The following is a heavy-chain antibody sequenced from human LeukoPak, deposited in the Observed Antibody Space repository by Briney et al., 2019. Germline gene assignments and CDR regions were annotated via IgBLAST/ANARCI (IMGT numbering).Heavy chain of an antibody. CDR2: INHSGST. D-gene: IGHD4-17*01. J-gene: IGHJ4*02. V-gene: IGHV4-34*01. CDR1: GGSFSGYY. CDR3: AQNGDYDY. Sequence: SETLSLTCDVYGGSFSGYYWSWIRQPPGKGLEWIGEINHSGSTNYNPSLKSRVTISVDTSKNQFSLKLSSVTAADTAVYYCAQNGDYDYWGQGTLVTVSS.